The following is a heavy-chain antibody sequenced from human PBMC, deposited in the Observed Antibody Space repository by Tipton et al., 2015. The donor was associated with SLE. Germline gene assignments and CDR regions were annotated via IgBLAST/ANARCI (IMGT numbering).Heavy chain of an antibody. D-gene: IGHD3-16*01. CDR1: GFTFSTYN. Sequence: SLRLSCAASGFTFSTYNMKWVRQAPGKGLEWVSSITKSSTYVYYADSVKGRFTISRDNAKNSLSLQMNSLRVEDTALYYCVRYHWGPGDFWGQGTPVVVSS. CDR2: ITKSSTYV. CDR3: VRYHWGPGDF. V-gene: IGHV3-21*04. J-gene: IGHJ4*02.